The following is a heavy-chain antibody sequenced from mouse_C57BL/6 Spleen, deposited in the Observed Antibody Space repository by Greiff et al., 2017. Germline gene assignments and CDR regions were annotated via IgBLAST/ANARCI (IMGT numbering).Heavy chain of an antibody. J-gene: IGHJ3*01. V-gene: IGHV1-54*01. CDR3: ARSSSYYGSSPAWFAY. Sequence: VQLQQSGAELVRPGTSVKVSCKASGYAFTNYLIEWVKQRPGQGLEWIGVFNPGSGGTNYNEKFKGKATLTADKSSSTASMQLSSLTSEDSAVYFCARSSSYYGSSPAWFAYWGQGTLVTVSA. D-gene: IGHD1-1*01. CDR1: GYAFTNYL. CDR2: FNPGSGGT.